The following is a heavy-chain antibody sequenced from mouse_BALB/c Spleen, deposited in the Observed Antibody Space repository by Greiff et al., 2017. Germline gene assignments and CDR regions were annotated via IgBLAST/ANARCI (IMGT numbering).Heavy chain of an antibody. CDR2: ISNGGGST. V-gene: IGHV5-12-2*01. D-gene: IGHD3-3*01. CDR3: ARLGNDAMDY. Sequence: DVQLVESGGGLVQPGGSLKLSCAASGFTFSSYTMSWVRQTPEKRLEWVAYISNGGGSTYYPDTVKGRFTISRDNAKNTLYLQMSSLKSEDTAMYYCARLGNDAMDYWGQGTSVTVSS. J-gene: IGHJ4*01. CDR1: GFTFSSYT.